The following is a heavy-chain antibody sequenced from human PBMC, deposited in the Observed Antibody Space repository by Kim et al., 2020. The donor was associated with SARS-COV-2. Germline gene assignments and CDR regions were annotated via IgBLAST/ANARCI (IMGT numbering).Heavy chain of an antibody. D-gene: IGHD3-16*02. V-gene: IGHV4-34*01. J-gene: IGHJ3*02. CDR3: ARDDYVWGSYRNNDAFDI. CDR2: INHSGST. CDR1: GGSFSGYY. Sequence: SETLSLTCAVYGGSFSGYYWSWIRQPPGKGLEWIGEINHSGSTNYNPSLKSRVTISVDTSKNQFSLKLSSVTAADTAVYYCARDDYVWGSYRNNDAFDI.